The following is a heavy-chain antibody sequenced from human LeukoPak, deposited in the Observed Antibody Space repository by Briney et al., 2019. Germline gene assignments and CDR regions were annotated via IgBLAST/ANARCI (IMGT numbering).Heavy chain of an antibody. Sequence: GVSLQISCKGSGYSFTSYWIGWVRRMPGKGGEWRGIIYPGDSDTRYSPSFQGQVTISADKSISTAYLQWSSLKASDTAMYYCARQNYYYDSSGYYSPSYYFDYWGQGTLVTVSS. D-gene: IGHD3-22*01. J-gene: IGHJ4*02. CDR3: ARQNYYYDSSGYYSPSYYFDY. V-gene: IGHV5-51*01. CDR2: IYPGDSDT. CDR1: GYSFTSYW.